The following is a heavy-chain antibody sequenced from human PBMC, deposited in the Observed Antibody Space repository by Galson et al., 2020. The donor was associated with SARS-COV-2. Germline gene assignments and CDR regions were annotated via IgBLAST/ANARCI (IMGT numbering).Heavy chain of an antibody. D-gene: IGHD3-3*01. CDR3: ARARKWSGYFAWFDP. CDR2: IFSNDEK. V-gene: IGHV2-26*01. J-gene: IGHJ5*02. Sequence: SGPTLVKPTETLTLTCTVSGFSLSNARMGVSWIRQPPGKALEWLAHIFSNDEKSYSTSLKSRLTISKDTSKSQVVLTMTNMDPVDTATYYCARARKWSGYFAWFDPWGQGTLVTVSS. CDR1: GFSLSNARMG.